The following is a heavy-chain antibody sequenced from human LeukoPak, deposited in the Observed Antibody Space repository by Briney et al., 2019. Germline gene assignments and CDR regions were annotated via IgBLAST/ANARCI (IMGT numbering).Heavy chain of an antibody. D-gene: IGHD3-3*01. CDR1: GGSFSGYY. Sequence: SETLSLTCAVYGGSFSGYYWSWIRQPPGKGLEWIGEINHSGSTNYNPSLKSRVTISVDTSKNQFSLKLSSVTAADTAVYYCARCPYDFWSGCSFDYWGQGTLVTVSS. V-gene: IGHV4-34*01. J-gene: IGHJ4*02. CDR2: INHSGST. CDR3: ARCPYDFWSGCSFDY.